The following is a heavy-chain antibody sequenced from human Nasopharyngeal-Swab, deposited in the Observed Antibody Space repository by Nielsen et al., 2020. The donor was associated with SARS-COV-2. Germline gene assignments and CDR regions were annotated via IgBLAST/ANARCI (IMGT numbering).Heavy chain of an antibody. CDR1: GFTFRDYY. CDR3: ARDIVGATPNFDY. D-gene: IGHD1-26*01. J-gene: IGHJ4*02. V-gene: IGHV3-11*04. CDR2: ISSSGSTI. Sequence: GESLKTSCAASGFTFRDYYLSWIRQAPGKGLEWVSYISSSGSTIYYADSVKGRFTISRDNAKNSLYLQMNSLRAEDTAVYYCARDIVGATPNFDYWGQGTLVTVSS.